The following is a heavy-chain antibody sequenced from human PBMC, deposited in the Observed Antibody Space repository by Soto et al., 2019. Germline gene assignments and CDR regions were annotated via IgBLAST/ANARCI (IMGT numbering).Heavy chain of an antibody. V-gene: IGHV4-34*01. CDR2: INHSGST. J-gene: IGHJ6*02. D-gene: IGHD2-2*01. Sequence: SETLSLTCAGYGGSVSGYYWSWSRQPPGKGVEWIGEINHSGSTNYNPSLKSRVTISVDTSKNQFSLKLSSVTAADTAVYYCARGRGTQYQPSYYYYYYGMDVWGQGTTVTVSS. CDR3: ARGRGTQYQPSYYYYYYGMDV. CDR1: GGSVSGYY.